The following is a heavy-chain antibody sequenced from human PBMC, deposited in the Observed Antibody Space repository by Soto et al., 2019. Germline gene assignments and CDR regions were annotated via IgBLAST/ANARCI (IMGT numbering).Heavy chain of an antibody. CDR2: ISYSGGT. Sequence: TSETLSLTCTVSGGYIDSGAYFWNWIRQLPGKGLEWIGYISYSGGTNYIPSLRSRVTISIDTYRNQLSQNMRSESAADTAVYYCARGRGEFDDWGQGAPVTVCS. J-gene: IGHJ5*02. V-gene: IGHV4-31*03. D-gene: IGHD2-21*01. CDR1: GGYIDSGAYF. CDR3: ARGRGEFDD.